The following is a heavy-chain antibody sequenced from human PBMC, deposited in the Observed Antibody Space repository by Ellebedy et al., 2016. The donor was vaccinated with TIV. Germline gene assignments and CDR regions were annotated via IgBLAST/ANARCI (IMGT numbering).Heavy chain of an antibody. CDR3: TASAGTSSGGFDP. J-gene: IGHJ5*02. CDR1: GFTFSGFT. CDR2: IRGKANNYAT. D-gene: IGHD6-19*01. Sequence: GESLKISCAASGFTFSGFTVHPVRQASGGGLEWLGRIRGKANNYATVYAASVKGRFTISRDDSENAAYLQMNSLKTEDTAIYYCTASAGTSSGGFDPWGQGTLVTVSS. V-gene: IGHV3-73*01.